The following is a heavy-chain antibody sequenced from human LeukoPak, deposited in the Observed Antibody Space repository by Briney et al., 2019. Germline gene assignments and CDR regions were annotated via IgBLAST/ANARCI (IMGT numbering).Heavy chain of an antibody. V-gene: IGHV4-31*03. CDR3: ARAVRASGCHDY. D-gene: IGHD6-19*01. CDR2: IYYSGST. J-gene: IGHJ4*02. CDR1: GGSISSGGYY. Sequence: MASQTLSLTCTVSGGSISSGGYYWSGIRQHPGKGLEWIGYIYYSGSTYYNPSLKSRVTISVDTSKNQFSLKLSSVTAADTAVYYCARAVRASGCHDYWGQGTLVTVSS.